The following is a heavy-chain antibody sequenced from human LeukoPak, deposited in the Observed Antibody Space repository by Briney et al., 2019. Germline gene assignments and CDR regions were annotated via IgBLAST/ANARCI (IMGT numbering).Heavy chain of an antibody. CDR1: GFTFSSYA. D-gene: IGHD3-10*01. CDR3: ARDTGETMVRGVIITPPRY. Sequence: GGSLRLSCAASGFTFSSYAMHWVRQAPGKGLEWVAVISYDGSNKYYADSVKGRFTISRDNSKNTLYLQMNSLRAEDTAVYYSARDTGETMVRGVIITPPRYWGQGTLVTVSS. J-gene: IGHJ4*02. V-gene: IGHV3-30-3*01. CDR2: ISYDGSNK.